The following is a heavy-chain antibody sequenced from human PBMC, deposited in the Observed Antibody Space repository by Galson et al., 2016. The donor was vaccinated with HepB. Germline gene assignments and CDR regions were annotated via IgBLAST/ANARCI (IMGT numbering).Heavy chain of an antibody. D-gene: IGHD2-8*01. J-gene: IGHJ4*02. CDR2: INPSGGST. Sequence: SVKVSCKASGYTFTRYYIHWVRQAPGQGLEWMGMINPSGGSTSYTQKFQGRVTMTRDTSTSTVYMELRSLRSEDTAVYHCARSSGVCTEIFLAYWGQGTLVTVSS. V-gene: IGHV1-46*01. CDR3: ARSSGVCTEIFLAY. CDR1: GYTFTRYY.